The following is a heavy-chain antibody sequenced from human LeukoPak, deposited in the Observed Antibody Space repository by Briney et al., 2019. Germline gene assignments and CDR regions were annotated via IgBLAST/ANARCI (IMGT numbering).Heavy chain of an antibody. V-gene: IGHV4-38-2*02. D-gene: IGHD3-16*01. CDR1: GYSISSGYY. Sequence: SETLSLTCIVSGYSISSGYYWGWIRQPPGKGLEWIGNIYHSGSTYYNPSLKSRVTISVDTSKNQFSLKLRSVTAADTAVYYCARETSQKGAHYMDVWGKGTTVTISS. CDR2: IYHSGST. J-gene: IGHJ6*03. CDR3: ARETSQKGAHYMDV.